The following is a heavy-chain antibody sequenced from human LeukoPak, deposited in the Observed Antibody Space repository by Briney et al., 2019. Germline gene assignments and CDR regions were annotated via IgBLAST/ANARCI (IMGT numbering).Heavy chain of an antibody. J-gene: IGHJ4*02. Sequence: ASVKVSCKASGYTFTSYYMHWVRQAPGQGLEWMGIINPSGGSTSYAQKFQGRVTMTRDMSTSTVYMELSSLRSEDTAVYYCARDWGYDSSGKWQKYFDSWGQGTLVIVSS. V-gene: IGHV1-46*01. CDR1: GYTFTSYY. D-gene: IGHD3-22*01. CDR3: ARDWGYDSSGKWQKYFDS. CDR2: INPSGGST.